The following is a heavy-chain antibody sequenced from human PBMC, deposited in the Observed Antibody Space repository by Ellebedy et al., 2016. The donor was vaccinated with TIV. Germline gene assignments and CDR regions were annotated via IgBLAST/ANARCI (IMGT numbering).Heavy chain of an antibody. Sequence: AALVKVSCKASGYTFTSYYIHWVRQAPGQRLEWMGRINVGNGNTEYSQKFQGRVTITRDTFASTAYMEVSSLRAEDTAVYYCARRNHYKYAMDIWGQGTTVTVSS. J-gene: IGHJ6*02. CDR2: INVGNGNT. CDR3: ARRNHYKYAMDI. D-gene: IGHD1-14*01. CDR1: GYTFTSYY. V-gene: IGHV1-3*01.